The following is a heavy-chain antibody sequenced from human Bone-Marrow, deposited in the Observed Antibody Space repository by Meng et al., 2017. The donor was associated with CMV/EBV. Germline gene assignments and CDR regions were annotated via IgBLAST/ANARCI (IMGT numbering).Heavy chain of an antibody. Sequence: GGSLRLSCAASGFTFSSYGMHWVRQAPGKGLEWVAVIWYDGSNKYYADSVKGRFTISRDNSKNTLYLQMNSLRAKDTAVYYCAKDEHYDFWSGGSAGMDVWGQGTTVTV. CDR3: AKDEHYDFWSGGSAGMDV. J-gene: IGHJ6*02. V-gene: IGHV3-33*06. CDR1: GFTFSSYG. CDR2: IWYDGSNK. D-gene: IGHD3-3*01.